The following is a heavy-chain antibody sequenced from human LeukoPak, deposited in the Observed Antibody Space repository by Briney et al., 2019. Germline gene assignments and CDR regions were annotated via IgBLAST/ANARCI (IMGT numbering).Heavy chain of an antibody. V-gene: IGHV4-34*01. J-gene: IGHJ4*02. D-gene: IGHD3-10*01. CDR1: GGSFSGYY. CDR3: ARNSVGFGGYYYFDS. CDR2: INDSGRT. Sequence: SGTLSLTCAVYGGSFSGYYWSWIRQSPGKGPEWIGEINDSGRTNYNPSLKSRVTLLVDSSKNQFSLRFNSVTAADAAVYYCARNSVGFGGYYYFDSWGQGVRVTVSS.